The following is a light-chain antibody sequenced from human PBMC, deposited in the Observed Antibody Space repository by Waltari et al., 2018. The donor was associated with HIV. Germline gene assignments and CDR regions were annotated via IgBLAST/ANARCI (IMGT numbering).Light chain of an antibody. V-gene: IGLV3-1*01. CDR2: HDN. Sequence: SYDLVQPPSVSVSPGQTASITCSGDKLGIKYACWYQQKPGQSPLLVIYHDNMRPSGIPERFSGSKSGNTATLTISGTQAMDEADYYCQTWDGSTYVFGTGTKVTVL. CDR1: KLGIKY. J-gene: IGLJ1*01. CDR3: QTWDGSTYV.